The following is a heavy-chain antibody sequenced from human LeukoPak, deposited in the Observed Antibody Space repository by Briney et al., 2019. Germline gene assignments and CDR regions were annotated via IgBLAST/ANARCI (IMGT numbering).Heavy chain of an antibody. D-gene: IGHD5-24*01. Sequence: GGSLRLSCAASGFTFDDYAMHWVRQAPGKGLEWVSGISWNSGSIGYADSVKGRFIISRDNAKNSMYLQMNSLRAEDTAVYYCARDQDPVEMATIFGYWGQGTLVTVSA. CDR3: ARDQDPVEMATIFGY. V-gene: IGHV3-9*01. CDR2: ISWNSGSI. CDR1: GFTFDDYA. J-gene: IGHJ4*02.